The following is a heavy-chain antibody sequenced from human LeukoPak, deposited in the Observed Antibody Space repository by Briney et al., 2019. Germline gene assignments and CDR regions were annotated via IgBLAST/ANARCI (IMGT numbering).Heavy chain of an antibody. Sequence: PSETLSLTCTVSSGSISSNNHFWGWIRQSQGKGLEWIGNIDYSGRTDYNPSLKSRVSISVDTSKNQFSLKLSSVTAADTAVYYCARGGPGHYYDSSGLNAFDIWGQGTMVTVSS. CDR3: ARGGPGHYYDSSGLNAFDI. J-gene: IGHJ3*02. CDR2: IDYSGRT. D-gene: IGHD3-22*01. V-gene: IGHV4-39*07. CDR1: SGSISSNNHF.